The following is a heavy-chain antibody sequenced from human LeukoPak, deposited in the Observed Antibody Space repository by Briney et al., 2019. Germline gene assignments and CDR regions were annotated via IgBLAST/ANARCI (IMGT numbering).Heavy chain of an antibody. CDR2: LYSGGST. Sequence: GGSLRLSCAASGFTVSSNYMSWVRRAPGKGLEWVSGLYSGGSTYYADSVKGRFTISRDSSKNTLYLQMNSLRADDTAVYYCARGLAPMFDYWGQGTLVTVSS. J-gene: IGHJ4*02. CDR3: ARGLAPMFDY. V-gene: IGHV3-66*01. CDR1: GFTVSSNY.